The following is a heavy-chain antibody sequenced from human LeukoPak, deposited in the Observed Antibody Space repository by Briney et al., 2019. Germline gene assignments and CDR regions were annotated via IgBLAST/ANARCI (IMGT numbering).Heavy chain of an antibody. CDR2: ISSSGSTI. CDR3: ARHDDYGDYSLDY. CDR1: GFTFSDYY. D-gene: IGHD4-17*01. V-gene: IGHV3-11*01. J-gene: IGHJ4*02. Sequence: PGGSLRLSCAASGFTFSDYYMSWIRQAPGKGLEWVSYISSSGSTIYYADSVKGRFTISRDNAKNSLYLQMNSLRAEDTAVYYCARHDDYGDYSLDYWGQGTLVTVSS.